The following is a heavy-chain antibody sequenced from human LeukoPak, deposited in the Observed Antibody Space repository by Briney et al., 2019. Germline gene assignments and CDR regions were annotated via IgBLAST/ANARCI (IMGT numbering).Heavy chain of an antibody. J-gene: IGHJ4*02. D-gene: IGHD1-26*01. CDR3: AKYMGGSYRYFDY. Sequence: PGRSLRLSCAASGFTFSSYGMHWVRQAPGKGLEWVAVISYDGSNKYYADSVKGRFTISRDNSKNTLYLQMNSLRAEDTAVYYCAKYMGGSYRYFDYWGQGTLVTVSS. CDR2: ISYDGSNK. CDR1: GFTFSSYG. V-gene: IGHV3-30*18.